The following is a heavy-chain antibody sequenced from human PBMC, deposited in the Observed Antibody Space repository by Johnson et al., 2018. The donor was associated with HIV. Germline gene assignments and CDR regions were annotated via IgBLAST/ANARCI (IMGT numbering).Heavy chain of an antibody. J-gene: IGHJ3*02. CDR3: ASTRTGWGAFDI. Sequence: QLVESGGGLVQPGRSLRLSCAASGFTFDDYAMHWVRQAPGKGLEWVSGISWNSGSIGYADSVKGRFTISRDNSKNTLYLQMNSLRAEDTAVYYCASTRTGWGAFDIWGQGTMVTVSS. CDR1: GFTFDDYA. CDR2: ISWNSGSI. D-gene: IGHD6-19*01. V-gene: IGHV3-9*01.